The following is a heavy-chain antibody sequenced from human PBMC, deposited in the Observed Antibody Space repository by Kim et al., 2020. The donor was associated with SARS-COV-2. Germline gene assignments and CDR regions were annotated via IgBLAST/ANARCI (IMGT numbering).Heavy chain of an antibody. J-gene: IGHJ6*02. CDR1: GFTFSSYW. D-gene: IGHD3-3*01. Sequence: GGSLRLSCAASGFTFSSYWMHWVRQAPGKGLVWVSRINSDGSSTSYADSVKGRFTISRDNAKNTLYLQMNSLRAEDTAVYYCARERRFLEWLSNYYYGMDVWGQGTTVTVSS. V-gene: IGHV3-74*01. CDR3: ARERRFLEWLSNYYYGMDV. CDR2: INSDGSST.